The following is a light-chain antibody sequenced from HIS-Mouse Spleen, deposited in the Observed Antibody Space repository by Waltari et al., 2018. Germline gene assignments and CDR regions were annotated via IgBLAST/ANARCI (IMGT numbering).Light chain of an antibody. CDR2: KDS. J-gene: IGLJ3*02. CDR1: VLAKKY. Sequence: SYELTQPSSVSVSPGQTARITCSGDVLAKKYARWFQQKPGQAPVLVIYKDSERPSGIPERLSGSSSGTTVTLTISGAQVEDEADYYCYSAADNILEVFGGGTKLTVL. CDR3: YSAADNILEV. V-gene: IGLV3-27*01.